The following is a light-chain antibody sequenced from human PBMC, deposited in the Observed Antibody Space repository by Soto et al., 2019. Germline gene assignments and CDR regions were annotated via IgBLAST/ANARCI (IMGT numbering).Light chain of an antibody. CDR1: SSDIGNYDF. V-gene: IGLV2-14*01. CDR2: EVS. CDR3: SSYTTSTSFIL. Sequence: QSALTQPASVSGSPGQSITISCTGTSSDIGNYDFVSWYQQVPGTAPKAMIYEVSSRPSWVSNRFSGSKSGNTASLTISGLQAEDEAYYYCSSYTTSTSFILFGGGTQLTVL. J-gene: IGLJ2*01.